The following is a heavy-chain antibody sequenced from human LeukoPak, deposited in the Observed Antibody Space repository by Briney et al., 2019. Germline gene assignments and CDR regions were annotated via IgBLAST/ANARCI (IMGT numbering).Heavy chain of an antibody. J-gene: IGHJ4*02. CDR3: ASGRGVALGRDFDY. CDR1: GGSFSGYY. D-gene: IGHD3-10*01. Sequence: SETLSLTCAVYGGSFSGYYWSWIRQPPGKGLEWIGEINHSGSTNYNPSLKSRVTISVDTSKNQFSLKLSSVTAADTAVYYCASGRGVALGRDFDYWGQGTLVTVSS. V-gene: IGHV4-34*01. CDR2: INHSGST.